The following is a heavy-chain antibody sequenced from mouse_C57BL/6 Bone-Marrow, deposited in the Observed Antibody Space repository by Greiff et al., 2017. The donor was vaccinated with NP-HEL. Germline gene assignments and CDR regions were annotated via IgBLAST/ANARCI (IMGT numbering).Heavy chain of an antibody. CDR3: ARDDYDY. V-gene: IGHV1-76*01. J-gene: IGHJ2*01. CDR2: IFPGSGNT. D-gene: IGHD2-4*01. CDR1: GYTFTDYY. Sequence: QVQLQQSGAELVRPGASVKLSCKASGYTFTDYYINWVTQRPGQGLEWIARIFPGSGNTYYNEKFKGKATLTAEKSSSTAYMQLSSLTSEDSAVYFCARDDYDYWGQGTTLTVSS.